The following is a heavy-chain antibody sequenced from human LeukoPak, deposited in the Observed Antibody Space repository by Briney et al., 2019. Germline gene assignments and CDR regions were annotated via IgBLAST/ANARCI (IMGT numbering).Heavy chain of an antibody. J-gene: IGHJ3*02. CDR1: GYTFTSYA. CDR2: INTNTGNP. V-gene: IGHV7-4-1*02. D-gene: IGHD3-3*01. CDR3: ARGGITIFGVVNAFDI. Sequence: GASVKVSCKASGYTFTSYAMNWVRQAPGQGLEWMGWINTNTGNPTYAQGFTGRFVFSLDTSVSTAYLQISSLKAEDTAVYYCARGGITIFGVVNAFDIWGQGTMVTVSS.